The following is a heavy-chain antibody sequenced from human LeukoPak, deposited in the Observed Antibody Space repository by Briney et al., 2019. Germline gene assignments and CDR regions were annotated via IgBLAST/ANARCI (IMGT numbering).Heavy chain of an antibody. CDR3: ANGRWSPDY. CDR2: ISDRGSNT. Sequence: PGGSLRLSCAASGFTFSDYAMSWVRQAPGKGLEWVSLISDRGSNTYYTDSVKGRFTISRDNSKNSLYLQMNSLRADDTAVYYCANGRWSPDYWGQGTLVTVSS. D-gene: IGHD1-1*01. V-gene: IGHV3-23*01. CDR1: GFTFSDYA. J-gene: IGHJ4*01.